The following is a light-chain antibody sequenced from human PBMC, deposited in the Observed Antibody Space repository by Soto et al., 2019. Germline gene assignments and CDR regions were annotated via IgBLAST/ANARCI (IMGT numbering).Light chain of an antibody. CDR3: SSYVGTNSYV. V-gene: IGLV2-8*01. CDR1: SSDVGGYNH. CDR2: EVN. J-gene: IGLJ1*01. Sequence: QSALTQPPSASGSPGQSVTISCTGTSSDVGGYNHVSWYQHHPGKAPKLIIYEVNKRPSGVPDRFSGSKSGNTAALTVSGLQAEDEADYYCSSYVGTNSYVFGTGTKLTVL.